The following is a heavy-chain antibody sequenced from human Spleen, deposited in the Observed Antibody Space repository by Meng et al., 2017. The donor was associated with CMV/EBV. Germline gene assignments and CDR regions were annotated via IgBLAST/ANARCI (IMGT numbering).Heavy chain of an antibody. V-gene: IGHV1-69*10. Sequence: SVKVSCKASGGTFSNSAISWVRQAPGQGLEWMGGFAPIHGIPNYIERFQGRVTITADESTNTAYMEVRSLRSEDTAVYYCARSVVVSGVVYQYYAMDAWGQGTTVTVSS. J-gene: IGHJ6*02. CDR3: ARSVVVSGVVYQYYAMDA. D-gene: IGHD2-15*01. CDR2: FAPIHGIP. CDR1: GGTFSNSA.